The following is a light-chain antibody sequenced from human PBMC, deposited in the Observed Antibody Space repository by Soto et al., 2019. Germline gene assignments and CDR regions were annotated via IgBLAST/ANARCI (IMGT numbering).Light chain of an antibody. CDR3: QQRTNRPPLFT. V-gene: IGKV3-11*01. J-gene: IGKJ3*01. CDR2: DAS. CDR1: QSVSSY. Sequence: EIVLTQSPATLSLSPGERATLSCRASQSVSSYLAWYQQKPGQAPRLLIYDASNRATGIPARFSGSGSGTAFTLTISSLEPEDFAIYYCQQRTNRPPLFTFGPGTKVDIK.